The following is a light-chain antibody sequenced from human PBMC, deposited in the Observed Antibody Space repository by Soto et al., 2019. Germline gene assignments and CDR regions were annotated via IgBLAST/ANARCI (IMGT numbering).Light chain of an antibody. CDR2: GSS. CDR1: QSVSNNY. J-gene: IGKJ2*01. V-gene: IGKV3-20*01. Sequence: EVVLTQSPGTLSLSPGERDTLSCRASQSVSNNYLAWYQQKPGQAPRLLIFGSSDRATGIPDRFSGSGSWRDFTLTIIRLEPEDFAMYYCQQYGSSPPYTFGLGTKLEIK. CDR3: QQYGSSPPYT.